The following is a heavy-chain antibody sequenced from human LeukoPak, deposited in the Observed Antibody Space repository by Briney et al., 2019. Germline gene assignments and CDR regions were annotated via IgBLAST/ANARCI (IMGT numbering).Heavy chain of an antibody. V-gene: IGHV2-5*02. Sequence: SGPTLVNPTQTLTLTCTFSEFSLSTSGVGVGWIRQPPGKALEWLALIYWDDDKRYSPSLKSRLTITKDTSKNQVVLTMTNMDPVDTATYYCAHSFSSGWYRGWSGNWFDPWGQGTLVTVSS. J-gene: IGHJ5*02. CDR2: IYWDDDK. D-gene: IGHD6-19*01. CDR1: EFSLSTSGVG. CDR3: AHSFSSGWYRGWSGNWFDP.